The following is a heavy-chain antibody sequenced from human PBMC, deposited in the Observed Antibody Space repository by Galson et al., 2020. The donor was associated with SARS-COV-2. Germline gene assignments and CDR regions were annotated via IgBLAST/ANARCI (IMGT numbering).Heavy chain of an antibody. Sequence: GGSLRLSCAASGFTFNAYPMNWVRQAPGKGLEWLSYIGDTGARIYYADSIKGRFTISRDNAKYSHYHQMNSLGVEDTAIYYCARDPNTPRPVYWGLGSLVAFSS. CDR3: ARDPNTPRPVY. J-gene: IGHJ1*01. CDR2: IGDTGARI. D-gene: IGHD7-27*01. CDR1: GFTFNAYP. V-gene: IGHV3-48*03.